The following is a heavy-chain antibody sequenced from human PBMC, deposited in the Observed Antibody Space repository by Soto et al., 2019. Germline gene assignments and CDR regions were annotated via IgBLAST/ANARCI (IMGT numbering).Heavy chain of an antibody. CDR3: ARGRCITIFGVVVGNYYGMDV. CDR1: GGSFSGYY. Sequence: TCAGYGGSFSGYYWSWIRQPPGKGLEWSGEISHSGSTNYNPSVRSRVTISVDTSKNQFSLKLSSVTAADTAVYYCARGRCITIFGVVVGNYYGMDVWGQGPQITVSS. V-gene: IGHV4-34*01. D-gene: IGHD3-3*01. CDR2: ISHSGST. J-gene: IGHJ6*02.